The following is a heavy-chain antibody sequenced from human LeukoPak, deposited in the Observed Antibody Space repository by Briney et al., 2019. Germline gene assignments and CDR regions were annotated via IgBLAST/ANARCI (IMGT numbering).Heavy chain of an antibody. CDR3: APYSSGWSPPAY. J-gene: IGHJ4*02. D-gene: IGHD6-19*01. CDR2: IYYSGIT. Sequence: PSETLSLTCTVSGGSISTTIYYWGWIRQPPGKGLEWIGNIYYSGITYYNPSLRSRVTISVDTSKNQFSLKLNSVTAADTGVYYCAPYSSGWSPPAYWGQGTLVTVAS. CDR1: GGSISTTIYY. V-gene: IGHV4-39*01.